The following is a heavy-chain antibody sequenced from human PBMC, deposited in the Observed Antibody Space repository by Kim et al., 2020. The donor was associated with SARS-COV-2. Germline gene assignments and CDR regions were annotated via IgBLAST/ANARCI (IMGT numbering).Heavy chain of an antibody. Sequence: SETLSLTCTVSGYSISSGYYWGWIRQPPGKGLEWIGSIYHSGSTYYNPSLKSRVTISVDTSKNQFSLKLSSVTAADTAVYYCARAYYDILTGYYVAFDIWGQGTMVTVSS. J-gene: IGHJ3*02. CDR3: ARAYYDILTGYYVAFDI. D-gene: IGHD3-9*01. V-gene: IGHV4-38-2*02. CDR1: GYSISSGYY. CDR2: IYHSGST.